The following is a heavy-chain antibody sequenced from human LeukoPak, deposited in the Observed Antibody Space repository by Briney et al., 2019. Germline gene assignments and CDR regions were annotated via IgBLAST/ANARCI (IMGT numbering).Heavy chain of an antibody. D-gene: IGHD3-10*01. J-gene: IGHJ3*02. Sequence: PGGSLRLSCAASGFRLSDYYMTWIRQAPGKEVEWVSAISGSGGSTNYADSVKGRFTISRDNSKNTLYLQMNSLRAEDTAVYYCAKIMVRGVIIVRWGAFDIWGQGTMVTVSS. CDR2: ISGSGGST. CDR1: GFRLSDYY. V-gene: IGHV3-23*01. CDR3: AKIMVRGVIIVRWGAFDI.